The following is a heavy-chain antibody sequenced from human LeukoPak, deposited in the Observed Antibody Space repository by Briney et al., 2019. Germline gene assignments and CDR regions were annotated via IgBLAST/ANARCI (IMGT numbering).Heavy chain of an antibody. J-gene: IGHJ4*02. CDR1: GFTFNTFN. Sequence: GGSLRLSCAASGFTFNTFNMNWVRQAPGKGLEWGSSITSGGDYIYYADSVKGRFTTSRDNAKNSLSLQLNSLRVEDTAVYYCARGQYDVLAASYKWTPDYWGQGTLVTVSS. CDR3: ARGQYDVLAASYKWTPDY. CDR2: ITSGGDYI. D-gene: IGHD3-9*01. V-gene: IGHV3-21*01.